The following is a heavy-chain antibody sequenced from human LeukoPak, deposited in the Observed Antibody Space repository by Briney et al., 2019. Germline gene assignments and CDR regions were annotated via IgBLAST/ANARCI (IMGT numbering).Heavy chain of an antibody. CDR3: VPSVVVTANHAFDI. D-gene: IGHD2-21*02. CDR1: SGYW. V-gene: IGHV3-53*01. CDR2: IYSGGST. Sequence: GGSLRLSCAAFSGYWMTWVRQAPGKGLEWVSVIYSGGSTYYADSVKGRFTISRDNSKNTLYLQMNSLRAEDTAVYYCVPSVVVTANHAFDIWGQGTMVTVSS. J-gene: IGHJ3*02.